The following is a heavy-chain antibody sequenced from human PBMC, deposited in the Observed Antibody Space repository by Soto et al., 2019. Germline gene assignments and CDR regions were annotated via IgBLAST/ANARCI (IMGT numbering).Heavy chain of an antibody. J-gene: IGHJ4*02. D-gene: IGHD2-15*01. Sequence: EVQLVESGGGLVQPGRSLRLSCTASGFTFVDYALSWFRQAPGKGLEWVGFIRSKAYGGTTEYAASVKGRFTISRDDSKSIAYLQMNSLKTEDTAVYYCTRGMGGFNWGQETLVTVSS. CDR3: TRGMGGFN. CDR1: GFTFVDYA. V-gene: IGHV3-49*03. CDR2: IRSKAYGGTT.